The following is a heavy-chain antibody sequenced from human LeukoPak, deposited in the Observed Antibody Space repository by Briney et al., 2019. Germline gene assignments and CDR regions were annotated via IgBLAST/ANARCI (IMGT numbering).Heavy chain of an antibody. Sequence: GGSLRLSCAASGFTFSSYAMSWVRQAPGKGLEWVSAISGSGGSTYYADSVKGRFTISRDNSKNTLYLQMNSLRAEDTAVYYCAKDIRDFRDYYYGMDVWGQGTTVIVFS. CDR2: ISGSGGST. J-gene: IGHJ6*02. V-gene: IGHV3-23*01. CDR1: GFTFSSYA. CDR3: AKDIRDFRDYYYGMDV. D-gene: IGHD2/OR15-2a*01.